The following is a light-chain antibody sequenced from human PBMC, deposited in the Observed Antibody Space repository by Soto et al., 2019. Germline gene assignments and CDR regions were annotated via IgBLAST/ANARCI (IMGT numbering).Light chain of an antibody. CDR1: HTIATS. J-gene: IGKJ2*01. CDR3: QHLYYYPHP. CDR2: GAS. V-gene: IGKV1-39*01. Sequence: IQMTQSPSSLAASVGDGVTLTGRASHTIATSVNWYQQKPGQVPKVLIYGASSLHVGVPSRFTGSGYGTDCTLTINNLQPEDFAIYYCQHLYYYPHPFGQGTKRAVK.